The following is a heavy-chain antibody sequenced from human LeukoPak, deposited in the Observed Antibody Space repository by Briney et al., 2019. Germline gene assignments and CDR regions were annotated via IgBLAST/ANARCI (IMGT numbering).Heavy chain of an antibody. Sequence: ASVKLSCKASGYTFTSYGISWVRQAPGQGLEWMGWISAYNGNTNYAQKLQGRVTMTTDTSTGTAYMELRSLRSDDTAVYYCARAFTSADLWGSIDYWGQGTLVSVA. J-gene: IGHJ4*02. CDR2: ISAYNGNT. CDR3: ARAFTSADLWGSIDY. V-gene: IGHV1-18*01. CDR1: GYTFTSYG. D-gene: IGHD3-10*01.